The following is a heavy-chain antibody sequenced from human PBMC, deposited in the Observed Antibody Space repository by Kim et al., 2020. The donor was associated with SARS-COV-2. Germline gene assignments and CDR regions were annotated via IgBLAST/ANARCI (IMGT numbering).Heavy chain of an antibody. V-gene: IGHV1-3*01. CDR3: ARDNPYYYCGMDV. J-gene: IGHJ6*02. Sequence: SQKLQGRVTITRDTSASTAYMELSRLRSEDTAVYYCARDNPYYYCGMDVWGQGTTVTVSS.